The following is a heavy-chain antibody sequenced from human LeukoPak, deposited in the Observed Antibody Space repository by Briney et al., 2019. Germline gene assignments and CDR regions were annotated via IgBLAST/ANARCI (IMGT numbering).Heavy chain of an antibody. CDR2: ISSSSSYI. Sequence: GGSLRLSCAASGFTFSSYSMNWVRQAPGKGLEWVSSISSSSSYIYYADSVKGRFTISRDNAKNSLYLQVNSLRAEDTAVYYCARDPHPGIAVAADYWGQGTLVTVSS. V-gene: IGHV3-21*01. J-gene: IGHJ4*02. D-gene: IGHD6-19*01. CDR1: GFTFSSYS. CDR3: ARDPHPGIAVAADY.